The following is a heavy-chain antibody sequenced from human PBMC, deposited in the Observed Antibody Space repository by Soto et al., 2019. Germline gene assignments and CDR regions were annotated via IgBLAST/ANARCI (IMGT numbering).Heavy chain of an antibody. J-gene: IGHJ5*02. V-gene: IGHV1-69*01. D-gene: IGHD5-12*01. CDR2: IIPIFGTA. Sequence: QVQLVQSGAEVKKPGSSVKVSCKASGGTFSSYAISWVRQAPGQGLEWMGGIIPIFGTANYAQKFQGRVTIAADESTSTAYMELSSLRAEETAVYYCARDPRYDDGNWFDPWGQGTLVTVSS. CDR1: GGTFSSYA. CDR3: ARDPRYDDGNWFDP.